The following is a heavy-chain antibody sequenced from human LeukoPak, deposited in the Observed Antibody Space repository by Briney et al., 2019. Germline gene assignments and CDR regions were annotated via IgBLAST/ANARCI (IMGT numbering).Heavy chain of an antibody. CDR1: GFSFSSYS. CDR3: AKDIQTWPRFPDY. V-gene: IGHV3-48*01. J-gene: IGHJ4*02. D-gene: IGHD5-12*01. Sequence: GGSLRLSCAASGFSFSSYSMNWVRQSPGKGLEWVSYISISSGSIYDADSVKGRFTSSRDNPKSTLYLQMNSLRAEDTAVYYCAKDIQTWPRFPDYWGQGTLVTVSS. CDR2: ISISSGSI.